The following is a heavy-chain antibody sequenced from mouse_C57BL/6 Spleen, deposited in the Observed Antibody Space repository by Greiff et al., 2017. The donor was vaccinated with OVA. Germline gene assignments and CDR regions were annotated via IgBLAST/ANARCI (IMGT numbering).Heavy chain of an antibody. CDR3: ARRSTMINYYAMDY. J-gene: IGHJ4*01. V-gene: IGHV2-2*01. D-gene: IGHD2-4*01. CDR1: GFSLTSYG. CDR2: IWSGGST. Sequence: VQLQQSGPGLVQPSQSLSITCTVSGFSLTSYGVHWVRQSPGKGLEWLGVIWSGGSTDYNAAFISRLSISKIISKSKVFFTMNSLQADDTAIYYCARRSTMINYYAMDYWGQGTSVTVSS.